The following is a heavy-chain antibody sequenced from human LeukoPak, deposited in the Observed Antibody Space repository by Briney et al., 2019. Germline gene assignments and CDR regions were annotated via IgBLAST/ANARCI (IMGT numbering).Heavy chain of an antibody. V-gene: IGHV3-74*01. J-gene: IGHJ4*02. CDR2: INSDGSST. CDR1: GFTFNRYW. D-gene: IGHD3-3*01. CDR3: TKARYLVGVVFMP. Sequence: PGGSLRLSCAASGFTFNRYWMHWVRQGPGKGLVWVSRINSDGSSTNYADSVKGRFTISRDNSRNTLYLRMDSLRAEDTAVYYCTKARYLVGVVFMPWGQGTLVTVSS.